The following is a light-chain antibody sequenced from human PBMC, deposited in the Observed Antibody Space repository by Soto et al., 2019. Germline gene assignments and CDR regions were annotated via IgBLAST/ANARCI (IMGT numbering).Light chain of an antibody. CDR3: QHYNNWPSWT. J-gene: IGKJ1*01. V-gene: IGKV3-15*01. CDR2: GAS. CDR1: QSVSSN. Sequence: EIVITQSPATLSVSPGERASLTCRASQSVSSNLAWYQQKPGQAPRLLIYGASTRATGIPARFSGSGSGTEFTLTISSLQSEDFAVYYCQHYNNWPSWTFGQGTKLEIK.